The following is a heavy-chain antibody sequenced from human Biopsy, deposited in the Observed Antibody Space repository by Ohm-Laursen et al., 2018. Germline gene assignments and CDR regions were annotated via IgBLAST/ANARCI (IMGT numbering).Heavy chain of an antibody. CDR1: GGSVGDYF. CDR2: TYYRGTS. J-gene: IGHJ3*02. CDR3: AAFPFSGGPAFDI. D-gene: IGHD2/OR15-2a*01. Sequence: TLSLTCSVSGGSVGDYFLSWIRLVPGKRPEWIGYTYYRGTSENNPSLRSRVTTSVDISRNQFFLNMKSVTGAGTAVYYCAAFPFSGGPAFDIWGQGTTVIVSS. V-gene: IGHV4-59*02.